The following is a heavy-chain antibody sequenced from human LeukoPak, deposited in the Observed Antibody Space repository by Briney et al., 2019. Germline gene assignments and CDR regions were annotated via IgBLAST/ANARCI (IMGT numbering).Heavy chain of an antibody. J-gene: IGHJ4*02. CDR1: GGSFSGYY. CDR2: INHSGST. CDR3: ARAVTPYQIGF. D-gene: IGHD2-2*01. Sequence: SETLSLTFAVYGGSFSGYYWSWIRQPPGKGLEWIGEINHSGSTNYNPSLKSRVTISVDTSKNQFSLKLSSVTAADTAVYYCARAVTPYQIGFWGQGTLVTVSS. V-gene: IGHV4-34*01.